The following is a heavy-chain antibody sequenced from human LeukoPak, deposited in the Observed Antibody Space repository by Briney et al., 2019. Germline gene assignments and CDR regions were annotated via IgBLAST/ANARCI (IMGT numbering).Heavy chain of an antibody. CDR1: GGSISNTNW. V-gene: IGHV4-4*02. J-gene: IGHJ3*02. CDR3: ARRILSTSWTDSFDI. Sequence: PSETLSLTCGVSGGSISNTNWWSWVRQPPGQGLEWIGEISLTGLTHYNPSLESRVTVSLDKSKNQLSLNLTSVTAADTAVYYCARRILSTSWTDSFDIWGQGTMVTVSS. D-gene: IGHD2-2*01. CDR2: ISLTGLT.